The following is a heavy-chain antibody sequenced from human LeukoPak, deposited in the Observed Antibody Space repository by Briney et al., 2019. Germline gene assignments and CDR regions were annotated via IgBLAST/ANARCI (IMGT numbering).Heavy chain of an antibody. D-gene: IGHD3-3*01. CDR2: INPSGGST. CDR3: ARGGAPAIFGAYNWFDP. CDR1: GYTFTGYY. J-gene: IGHJ5*02. V-gene: IGHV1-46*01. Sequence: ASVKVSCKASGYTFTGYYMHWVRQAPGQGLEWMGIINPSGGSTSYAQKFQGRVTMTRDTSTSTVYMELSSLRSEDTAVYYCARGGAPAIFGAYNWFDPWGQGTLVTVSS.